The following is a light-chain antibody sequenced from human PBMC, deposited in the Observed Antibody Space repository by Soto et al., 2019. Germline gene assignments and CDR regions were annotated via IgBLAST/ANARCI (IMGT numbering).Light chain of an antibody. Sequence: QSVLTQPPSASGTPGQRVTISCSGSSSNIGSNTVNWYQQLPGTAPKLLIYSSNQRPSGVPDRFSGSKSGTSASLAISGLQSEDEADFYCAAWDDSLNVPVYVFGTGTKVTVL. J-gene: IGLJ1*01. V-gene: IGLV1-44*01. CDR1: SSNIGSNT. CDR3: AAWDDSLNVPVYV. CDR2: SSN.